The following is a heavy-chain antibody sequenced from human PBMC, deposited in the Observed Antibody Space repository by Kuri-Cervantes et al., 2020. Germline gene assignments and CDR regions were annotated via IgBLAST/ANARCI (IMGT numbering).Heavy chain of an antibody. CDR2: INHSGST. D-gene: IGHD2-8*02. CDR1: GGSFSGYY. CDR3: ARVALGGVFFEY. Sequence: SETLSLTCAVYGGSFSGYYWGWIRQPPGKGLEWIGEINHSGSTNYSPSLKSRVTISVDTSKNQFSLKLSSVTAADTAVYYCARVALGGVFFEYWGQGTLVTVSS. V-gene: IGHV4-34*01. J-gene: IGHJ4*02.